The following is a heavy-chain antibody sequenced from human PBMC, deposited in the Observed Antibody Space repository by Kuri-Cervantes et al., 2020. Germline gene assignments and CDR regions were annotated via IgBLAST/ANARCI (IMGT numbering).Heavy chain of an antibody. J-gene: IGHJ5*02. CDR2: INHSGST. CDR3: ARVRNIAAAGFDP. D-gene: IGHD6-13*01. CDR1: GGSFSGYY. Sequence: GSLRLSCAVYGGSFSGYYWSWIRQPPGKGLEWIGEINHSGSTNYNPSLKSRVTISVDTSKNQFSLKLSSVTAADTAVYYCARVRNIAAAGFDPWSQGTLVTVSS. V-gene: IGHV4-34*01.